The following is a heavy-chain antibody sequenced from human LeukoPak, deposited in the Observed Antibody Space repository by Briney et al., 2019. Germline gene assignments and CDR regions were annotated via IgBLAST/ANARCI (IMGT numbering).Heavy chain of an antibody. J-gene: IGHJ6*03. CDR1: GGSISSSSYY. CDR3: ARHYSSRECSSSSLPYYYYYMDV. Sequence: SETLSLTCTVSGGSISSSSYYWGWIRQPPGKGLEWIGSIYYSGSTYYNPSLKSRVTISVDTSKNQFSLKLSSVTAADTAVYYCARHYSSRECSSSSLPYYYYYMDVWGKGTTVPVSS. CDR2: IYYSGST. V-gene: IGHV4-39*01. D-gene: IGHD6-6*01.